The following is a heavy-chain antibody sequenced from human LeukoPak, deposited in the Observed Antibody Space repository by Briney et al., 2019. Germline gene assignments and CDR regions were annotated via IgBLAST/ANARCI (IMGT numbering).Heavy chain of an antibody. D-gene: IGHD5-12*01. V-gene: IGHV4-61*02. CDR2: IYTSGST. Sequence: SETPSLTCTVSGGSISSGSYYWSWIRQPAGKGLEWIGRIYTSGSTNYNPSLKSRVTISVDTSKNQFSLKLSSVTAADTAVYYCARARAGYDYWGQGTLVTVSS. CDR1: GGSISSGSYY. J-gene: IGHJ4*02. CDR3: ARARAGYDY.